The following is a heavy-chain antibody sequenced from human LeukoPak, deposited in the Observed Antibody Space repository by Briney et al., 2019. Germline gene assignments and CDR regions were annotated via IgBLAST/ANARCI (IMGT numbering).Heavy chain of an antibody. CDR2: ISASGSYI. CDR3: ARDSPGTTASDY. V-gene: IGHV3-21*01. CDR1: GFTFDTYR. J-gene: IGHJ4*02. D-gene: IGHD1-1*01. Sequence: GGSLRLSCAASGFTFDTYRMNWVRQAPGKGLGWVSSISASGSYIYYADSLKGRSTISRDNTKNSLFLQMNSLRAEDTAVYYCARDSPGTTASDYWGQGTLVTVSS.